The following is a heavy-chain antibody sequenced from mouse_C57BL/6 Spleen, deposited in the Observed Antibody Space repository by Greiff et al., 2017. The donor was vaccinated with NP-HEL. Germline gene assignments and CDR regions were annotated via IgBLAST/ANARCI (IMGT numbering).Heavy chain of an antibody. D-gene: IGHD2-14*01. Sequence: VQLQQSGPELVKPGASVKISCKASGYAFSSSWMNWVKQRPGKGLEWIGRIYPGDGDTNYNGKFKAKATLTADKSSSTAYMQLSSLTSEDSAVYFCARGYEVYFDYWGQGTTLTVSS. CDR2: IYPGDGDT. J-gene: IGHJ2*01. CDR1: GYAFSSSW. CDR3: ARGYEVYFDY. V-gene: IGHV1-82*01.